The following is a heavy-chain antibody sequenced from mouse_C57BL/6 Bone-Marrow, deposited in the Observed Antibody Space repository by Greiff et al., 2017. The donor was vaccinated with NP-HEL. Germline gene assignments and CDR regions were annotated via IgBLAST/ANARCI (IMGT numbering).Heavy chain of an antibody. CDR3: ARPSYYSNYGGFAY. Sequence: VQLQQPGAELVKPGASVKLSCKASGSTFTSYWMQWVKQRPGQGLEWLGEIDPSDSYTNYNQKFKGKATLTVDTSSSTAYMQLSSLTSEDSAVYYCARPSYYSNYGGFAYWGQGTLVTVSA. CDR1: GSTFTSYW. CDR2: IDPSDSYT. D-gene: IGHD2-5*01. V-gene: IGHV1-50*01. J-gene: IGHJ3*01.